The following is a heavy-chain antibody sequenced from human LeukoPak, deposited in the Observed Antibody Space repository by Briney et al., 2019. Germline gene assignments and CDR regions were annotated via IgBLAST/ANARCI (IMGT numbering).Heavy chain of an antibody. CDR3: AKHVRTSVWFFDS. J-gene: IGHJ4*02. Sequence: GGSLRLSCAASGFTFSNYALSWVRQAPGRGLEWVSLISWSSLTTEYADSVKGRFSVSRDNSKNTLSLQMNSLNADDTAVYYCAKHVRTSVWFFDSWGQGTLVTVSS. D-gene: IGHD6-19*01. CDR1: GFTFSNYA. V-gene: IGHV3-23*01. CDR2: ISWSSLTT.